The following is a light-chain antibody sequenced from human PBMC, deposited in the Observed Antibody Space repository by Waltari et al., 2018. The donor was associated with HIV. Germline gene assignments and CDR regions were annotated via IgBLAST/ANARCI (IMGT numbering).Light chain of an antibody. CDR3: SSFATSDTLL. J-gene: IGLJ2*01. CDR1: SGDIGLYNF. CDR2: GNT. Sequence: QSALTQPASVSGSPGQSITISCTGTSGDIGLYNFVSWYQKHPVNTPQLIIYGNTNRPSGVSYRLSGSKSDNTASLTISGLQSEDEADYYCSSFATSDTLLFGGGTKLTVL. V-gene: IGLV2-14*01.